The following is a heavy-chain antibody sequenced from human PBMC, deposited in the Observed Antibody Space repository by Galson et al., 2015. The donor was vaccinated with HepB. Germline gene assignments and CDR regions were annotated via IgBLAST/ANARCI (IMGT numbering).Heavy chain of an antibody. Sequence: SLRLSCAASGFTFSSYVMHWVRQAPGKGLEWVSGINGRGSTRSYSDAVKGRFSISRDNSKDTVFLQMDNLRAEDTAVYYCVKEGSWFGGDWFDPWGQGALVTVS. V-gene: IGHV3-NL1*01. CDR1: GFTFSSYV. J-gene: IGHJ5*02. CDR2: INGRGSTR. CDR3: VKEGSWFGGDWFDP. D-gene: IGHD3-16*01.